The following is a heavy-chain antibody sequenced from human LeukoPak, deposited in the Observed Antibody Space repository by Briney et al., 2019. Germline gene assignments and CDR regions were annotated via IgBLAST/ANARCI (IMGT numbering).Heavy chain of an antibody. V-gene: IGHV3-21*01. CDR2: ISSSSSYI. CDR3: ASSVRGYSYGVFDY. D-gene: IGHD5-18*01. CDR1: GFTFSSYS. J-gene: IGHJ4*02. Sequence: GGSLRLSCAASGFTFSSYSMNWVRQAPGKGLEWVSSISSSSSYIYYADSVKGRFTISRDNAKNSLYLQMNSLRAEDTAVYYCASSVRGYSYGVFDYWGQGTLVTVSS.